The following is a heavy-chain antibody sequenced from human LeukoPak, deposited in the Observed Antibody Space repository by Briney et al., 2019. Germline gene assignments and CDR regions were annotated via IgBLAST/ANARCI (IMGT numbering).Heavy chain of an antibody. CDR3: ARGPYSGSYEFDY. V-gene: IGHV4-59*01. J-gene: IGHJ4*02. CDR2: IYYSGST. CDR1: GGSISSYY. D-gene: IGHD1-26*01. Sequence: PSETLSLTCTVSGGSISSYYWSWLRQPPGKGLEWIGYIYYSGSTNYNPSLKSRVTISVDTSKNQFSLKLGSVTAADTAVYYCARGPYSGSYEFDYWGQGTLVTVSS.